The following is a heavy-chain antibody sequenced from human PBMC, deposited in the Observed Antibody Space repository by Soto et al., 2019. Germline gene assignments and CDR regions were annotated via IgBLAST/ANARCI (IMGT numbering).Heavy chain of an antibody. CDR3: ARQGDGNPVAPVDY. CDR1: GGSISSSSYY. V-gene: IGHV4-39*01. D-gene: IGHD6-19*01. CDR2: IYYSGST. Sequence: QLQLQESGPGLVKPSETLSLTCTVSGGSISSSSYYWGWIRQPPGKGLEWIGSIYYSGSTYYNPSLKSRVTISVDTSKNQFSLKLSSVTAADTAVYYCARQGDGNPVAPVDYWGQGTLVTVSS. J-gene: IGHJ4*02.